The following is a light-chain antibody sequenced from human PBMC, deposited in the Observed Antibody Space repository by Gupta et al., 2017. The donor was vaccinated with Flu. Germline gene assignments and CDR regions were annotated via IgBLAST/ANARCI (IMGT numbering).Light chain of an antibody. CDR3: QTWDTGIRV. CDR2: LNSDGSH. V-gene: IGLV4-69*01. J-gene: IGLJ3*02. Sequence: QLVLTQSPSASASLGASVKLTCTLSSGHSSYAIAWHQQQPEKGPRYLMKLNSDGSHNKGDGIPDRFSGSSSGADRYLTISSLQSEDEADYYCQTWDTGIRVFGGGTKLTVL. CDR1: SGHSSYA.